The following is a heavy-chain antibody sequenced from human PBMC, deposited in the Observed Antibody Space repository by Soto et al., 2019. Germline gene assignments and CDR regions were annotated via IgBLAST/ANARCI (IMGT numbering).Heavy chain of an antibody. D-gene: IGHD2-21*02. CDR3: ARAGVTGIVIPSHWFDP. V-gene: IGHV4-31*03. CDR2: ISSSGST. Sequence: SETLSLTCTVSGDSIGGVGYWSWIRQFPGRGLEWSGCISSSGSTYYNPALNNRISLSLDTSQDQFSLKLLSVTAADTAIYYCARAGVTGIVIPSHWFDPWGQGTLVTVSS. CDR1: GDSIGGVGY. J-gene: IGHJ5*02.